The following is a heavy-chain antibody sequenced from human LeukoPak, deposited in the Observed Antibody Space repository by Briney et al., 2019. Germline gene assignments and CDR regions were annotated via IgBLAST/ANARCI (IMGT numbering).Heavy chain of an antibody. CDR3: ARVYDSRGSYLVY. D-gene: IGHD3-22*01. Sequence: SETLSLTCAVYGGSFSDYYWTWIRQPPGKGLEWIGEINHSGSTNYNPSLKSRVTLSADTSKSQFSLKVNSVTAADTAVYYCARVYDSRGSYLVYWGQGTLVTVSS. V-gene: IGHV4-34*01. CDR1: GGSFSDYY. CDR2: INHSGST. J-gene: IGHJ4*02.